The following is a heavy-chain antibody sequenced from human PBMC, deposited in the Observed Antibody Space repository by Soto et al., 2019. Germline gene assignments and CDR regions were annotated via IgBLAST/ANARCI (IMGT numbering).Heavy chain of an antibody. D-gene: IGHD5-18*01. Sequence: GGSLRLSCAASGFTFSSYAMSWVRQAPGKGLEWVSAISGSGGSTYYADSVKGRFTISRDNSKNTLYLQMNSLRAEDTALYYCARELKYVDTAMSYFDYWGQGTLVTVSS. V-gene: IGHV3-23*01. CDR2: ISGSGGST. J-gene: IGHJ4*02. CDR1: GFTFSSYA. CDR3: ARELKYVDTAMSYFDY.